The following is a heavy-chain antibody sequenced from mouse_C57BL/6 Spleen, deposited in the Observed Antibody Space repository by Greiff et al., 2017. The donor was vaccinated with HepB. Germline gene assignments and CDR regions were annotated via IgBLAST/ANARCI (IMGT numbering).Heavy chain of an antibody. J-gene: IGHJ1*03. D-gene: IGHD1-1*01. Sequence: QVQLKQSGPELVKPGASVKISCKASGYAFSSSWMNWVKQRPGKGLEWIGRIYPGDGDTNYNGKFKGKATLTADKSSSTAYMQLSSLTSEDSAVYFGARGVYYYGSRGYFDVWGTGTTVTVSS. V-gene: IGHV1-82*01. CDR3: ARGVYYYGSRGYFDV. CDR2: IYPGDGDT. CDR1: GYAFSSSW.